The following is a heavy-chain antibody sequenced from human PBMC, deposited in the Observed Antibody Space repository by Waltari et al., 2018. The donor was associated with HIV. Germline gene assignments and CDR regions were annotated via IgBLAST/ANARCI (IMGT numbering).Heavy chain of an antibody. CDR1: GASVSSGNDY. Sequence: QVLLQESGPRQVKPSETLSLTCTVSGASVSSGNDYWAWFRQSPGKGLEWIGDVDYIGTTNYNPSLKSRVAISVDLSMNQFSLELTSVTAADTAVYYCARYPIALGTVFDYWSQGTLVTVSS. D-gene: IGHD6-19*01. CDR3: ARYPIALGTVFDY. CDR2: VDYIGTT. J-gene: IGHJ4*02. V-gene: IGHV4-39*07.